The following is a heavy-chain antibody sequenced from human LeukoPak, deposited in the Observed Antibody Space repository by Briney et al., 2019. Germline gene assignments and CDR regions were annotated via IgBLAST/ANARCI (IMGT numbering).Heavy chain of an antibody. CDR2: IIPILGIA. Sequence: SSVKVSCKASGGTFSSYTISWVRQAPGQGLEWMGRIIPILGIANYAQKFQGRVTITADKSTSTAYMELSSLRSEDTAVYYCARARIPYGAFDYWGQGTLVTVSS. CDR3: ARARIPYGAFDY. V-gene: IGHV1-69*02. J-gene: IGHJ4*02. CDR1: GGTFSSYT. D-gene: IGHD4-17*01.